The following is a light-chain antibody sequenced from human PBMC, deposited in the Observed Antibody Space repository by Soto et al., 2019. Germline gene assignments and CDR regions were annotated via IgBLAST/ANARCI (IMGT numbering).Light chain of an antibody. Sequence: EIVMTQSPATLSVSPGERATLSCRASQSVSSNLAWYQQKPGQAPRLLIYGASTRATGIPARLSGSGSGTEFTLTISSLLSEDFAVYYCQQYNNWPQTFGQGTKVDIK. V-gene: IGKV3-15*01. CDR1: QSVSSN. CDR3: QQYNNWPQT. J-gene: IGKJ1*01. CDR2: GAS.